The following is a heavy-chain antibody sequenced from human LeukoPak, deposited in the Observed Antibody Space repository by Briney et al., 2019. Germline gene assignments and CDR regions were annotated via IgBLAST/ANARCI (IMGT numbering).Heavy chain of an antibody. CDR3: ARRRGYSNYQYNWIDP. V-gene: IGHV4-34*01. CDR2: INHSGST. J-gene: IGHJ5*02. CDR1: GGSFSGYY. Sequence: SETLSLTCAVYGGSFSGYYWSWIRQPPGKGREWSGEINHSGSTNYNPSLKSRITISVDTSKKQFSLKLSSVTAADTAVYYCARRRGYSNYQYNWIDPWGQGTLVTVSS. D-gene: IGHD4-11*01.